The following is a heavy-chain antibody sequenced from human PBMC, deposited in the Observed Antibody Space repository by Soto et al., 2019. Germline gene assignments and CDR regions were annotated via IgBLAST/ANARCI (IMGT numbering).Heavy chain of an antibody. CDR3: AREGRSSYSSGWYYFDY. J-gene: IGHJ4*02. CDR2: INPSGGST. CDR1: GYTFTSYY. V-gene: IGHV1-46*01. Sequence: ASVKVSCKASGYTFTSYYMHWVRQAPGQGLEWMGIINPSGGSTSYAQKFQGRVTMTRDTSTSTVYMELSSLRSEDTAVYYCAREGRSSYSSGWYYFDYWGQGTLVTVSS. D-gene: IGHD6-19*01.